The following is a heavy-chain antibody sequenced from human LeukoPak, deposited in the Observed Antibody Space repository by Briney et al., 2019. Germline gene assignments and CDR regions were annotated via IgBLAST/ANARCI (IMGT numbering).Heavy chain of an antibody. D-gene: IGHD3-22*01. CDR3: ASQANLYDSSGYFRP. V-gene: IGHV4-31*03. J-gene: IGHJ1*01. Sequence: SETLSLTCTVSGDSINSGGYYWTWIRQHPGRGLEWIGYIYYSGSTYYNPSLRSRVTLSLDTSKNQFSLNLNSVTAADTAVYYCASQANLYDSSGYFRPWGQGTLVTVSS. CDR2: IYYSGST. CDR1: GDSINSGGYY.